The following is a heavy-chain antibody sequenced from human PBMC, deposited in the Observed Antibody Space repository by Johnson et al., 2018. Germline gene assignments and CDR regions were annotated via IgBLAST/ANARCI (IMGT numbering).Heavy chain of an antibody. J-gene: IGHJ3*02. CDR2: ISWNSGRI. V-gene: IGHV3-9*01. CDR1: GFTFDDYA. Sequence: EVQLVESGGGLVQPGRSLRLSCAASGFTFDDYAMHWVRQAPGKGLEWVSGISWNSGRIGYADSVKGRFTISRDNAKNSLYLQMNSLRAEDTALYYWAKELVVGDAVDIGGQGTMVTVSS. D-gene: IGHD3-22*01. CDR3: AKELVVGDAVDI.